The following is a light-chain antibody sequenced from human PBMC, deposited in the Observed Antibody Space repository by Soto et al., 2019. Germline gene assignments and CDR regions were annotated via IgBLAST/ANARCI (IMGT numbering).Light chain of an antibody. CDR2: GAS. Sequence: EIVMTQSPATLSVSPGERVTLSCRASQNVGTSLAWYQQIPGQPPRLLIHGASIRATGVPARFTGSGSGTEFTLTISGLQSEDLAVYYCQRYNDWPPWTFGQGTKVDIK. CDR3: QRYNDWPPWT. V-gene: IGKV3-15*01. CDR1: QNVGTS. J-gene: IGKJ1*01.